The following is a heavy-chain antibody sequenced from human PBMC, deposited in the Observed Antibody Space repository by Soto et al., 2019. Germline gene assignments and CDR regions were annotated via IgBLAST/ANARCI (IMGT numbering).Heavy chain of an antibody. CDR3: APTTGALVPLPS. J-gene: IGHJ5*02. Sequence: QVQLVQSGAEVKRPGSSVHVSCKASGGSFSSYTVSWVRQAPGQGLEWMGRIIPPLDNTNYAQNFQGRLTITAARSPSTVYIELSSLRFEYTAVYSCAPTTGALVPLPSCGLGTLVTVSS. V-gene: IGHV1-69*02. CDR1: GGSFSSYT. D-gene: IGHD1-1*01. CDR2: IIPPLDNT.